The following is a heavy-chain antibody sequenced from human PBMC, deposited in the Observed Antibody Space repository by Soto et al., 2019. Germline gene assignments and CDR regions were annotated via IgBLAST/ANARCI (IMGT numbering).Heavy chain of an antibody. CDR3: ASDEQVSRYLDWYY. D-gene: IGHD3-9*01. CDR1: GYIFTNYG. V-gene: IGHV1-18*01. Sequence: QVQLEQSGAEVKKPGASVKVCCKASGYIFTNYGFSWVRQAPGQGLEWMGWISAYNGNTNYAHKLQGRVTMTTDTSKSTAYMELRSLRYDDTAVYYCASDEQVSRYLDWYYWGQGTLVTVSS. J-gene: IGHJ4*02. CDR2: ISAYNGNT.